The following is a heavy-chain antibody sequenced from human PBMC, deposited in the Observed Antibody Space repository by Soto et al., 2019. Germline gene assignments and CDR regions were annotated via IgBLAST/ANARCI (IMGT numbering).Heavy chain of an antibody. D-gene: IGHD3-10*01. CDR1: GFTFSSYA. CDR2: ISGSGGST. CDR3: AKRDSGNWFDS. V-gene: IGHV3-23*01. Sequence: EVPLLESGGGLVQPGGSLRLSCAASGFTFSSYAMSWVRQAPGKGLEWVSVISGSGGSTYYADSVKGRFTISRDNSKSTRYLRMNRLRAEDTAVYYCAKRDSGNWFDSWGQGTLVTVSS. J-gene: IGHJ5*01.